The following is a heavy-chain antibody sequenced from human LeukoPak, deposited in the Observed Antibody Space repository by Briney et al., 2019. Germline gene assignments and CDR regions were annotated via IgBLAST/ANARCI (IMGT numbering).Heavy chain of an antibody. V-gene: IGHV3-23*01. D-gene: IGHD2-15*01. CDR2: ISASGFTT. CDR1: EFTSSSYS. J-gene: IGHJ4*02. Sequence: GGSLRLSCAASEFTSSSYSMSWVRRAPEKGLEWVSTISASGFTTYYADSVKGRFTISRDNSKNTLFLQMHSLRADDTAVYYCARYCSGGGCYSGFDFWGQGTLVTVSS. CDR3: ARYCSGGGCYSGFDF.